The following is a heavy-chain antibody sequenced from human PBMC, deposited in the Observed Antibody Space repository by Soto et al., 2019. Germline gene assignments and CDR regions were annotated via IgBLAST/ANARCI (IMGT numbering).Heavy chain of an antibody. CDR2: ISYDGSNK. J-gene: IGHJ4*02. CDR3: AKNRRGGGYNYGPSDY. CDR1: GFTFSSYD. Sequence: RLSCAASGFTFSSYDMHCVRQAPGKGLEWVAVISYDGSNKYYADSVKGRFTISRDNSKNTLYLQMNSLRAEDTAVYYCAKNRRGGGYNYGPSDYWGQGTLITVSS. V-gene: IGHV3-30*18. D-gene: IGHD5-12*01.